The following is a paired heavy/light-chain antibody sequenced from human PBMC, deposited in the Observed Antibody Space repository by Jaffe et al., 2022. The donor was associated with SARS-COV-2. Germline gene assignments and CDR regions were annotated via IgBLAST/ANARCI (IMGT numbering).Light chain of an antibody. CDR1: QSLVYSDGNTY. V-gene: IGKV2-30*01. CDR3: MQGTHWT. CDR2: KVS. J-gene: IGKJ1*01. Sequence: DVVMTQSPLSLPVTLGQPASISCRSSQSLVYSDGNTYLNWFQQRPGQSPRRLIYKVSNRDSGVPDRFSGSGSGTDFTLKISRVEAEDVGVYYCMQGTHWTFGQGTKVEIK.
Heavy chain of an antibody. CDR3: ARDKSILWQEPPVDAFDI. D-gene: IGHD2-21*01. Sequence: QVQLVQSGAEVKKPGASVKVSCKASGYTFTSYGISWVRQAPGQGLEWMGWISAYNGNTNYAQKLQGRVTMTTDTSTSTAYMELRSLRSDDTAVYYCARDKSILWQEPPVDAFDIWGQGTMVTVSS. J-gene: IGHJ3*02. V-gene: IGHV1-18*01. CDR2: ISAYNGNT. CDR1: GYTFTSYG.